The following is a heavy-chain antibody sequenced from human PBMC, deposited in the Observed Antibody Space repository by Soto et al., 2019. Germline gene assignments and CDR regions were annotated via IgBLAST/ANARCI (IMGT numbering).Heavy chain of an antibody. CDR3: ARGGAYCGGDCYSQYGWFDP. CDR2: INAGNGNT. D-gene: IGHD2-21*02. J-gene: IGHJ5*02. Sequence: ASVKVSCKASGYTFTSYAMHWVRQAPGQRLEWMGWINAGNGNTKYSQKFQGRVTITRDTSASTAYMELSSLGSEDTAVYYCARGGAYCGGDCYSQYGWFDPWGQGTLVTVSS. CDR1: GYTFTSYA. V-gene: IGHV1-3*01.